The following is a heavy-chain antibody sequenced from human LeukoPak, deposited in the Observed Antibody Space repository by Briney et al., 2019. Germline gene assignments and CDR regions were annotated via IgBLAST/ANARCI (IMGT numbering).Heavy chain of an antibody. CDR3: ARDSGTTGALDY. Sequence: SETLSLTCTVSGGSINSYWSWIRQPAGKGLEWIGRISGSGITTYNPSLKSRLSISIDTSKNQFSLKLMSVTAADTAVYYCARDSGTTGALDYWGQGTLVTVSS. D-gene: IGHD3-10*01. CDR2: ISGSGIT. J-gene: IGHJ4*02. V-gene: IGHV4-4*07. CDR1: GGSINSY.